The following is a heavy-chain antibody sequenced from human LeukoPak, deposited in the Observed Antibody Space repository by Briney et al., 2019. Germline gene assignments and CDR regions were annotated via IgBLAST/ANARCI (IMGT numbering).Heavy chain of an antibody. CDR2: INAGNGNT. J-gene: IGHJ4*02. Sequence: ASVKVSCKASGYTFTSYAMHWVRQAPGQRLEWMGWINAGNGNTKYSQKFQGRVTITRDTSASTAYMELSSLRSEDTAVYYCARGLDIVVVVASHRHSAGDLMDYWGQGTLVTVSS. V-gene: IGHV1-3*01. D-gene: IGHD2-15*01. CDR3: ARGLDIVVVVASHRHSAGDLMDY. CDR1: GYTFTSYA.